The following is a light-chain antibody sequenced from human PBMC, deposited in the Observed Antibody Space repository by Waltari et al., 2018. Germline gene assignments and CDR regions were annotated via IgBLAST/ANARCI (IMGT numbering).Light chain of an antibody. J-gene: IGKJ4*01. V-gene: IGKV1-39*01. CDR2: GAS. CDR1: QSINSY. CDR3: QQGYTTPLT. Sequence: DIQMIQSPSSLSVSIGDRITITCRASQSINSYLSWYQQKPGKAPKLLINGASNLQSGVPSRFSGRGSGTDFTLSISNLQPEDFATYFCQQGYTTPLTFGGGTKVEIK.